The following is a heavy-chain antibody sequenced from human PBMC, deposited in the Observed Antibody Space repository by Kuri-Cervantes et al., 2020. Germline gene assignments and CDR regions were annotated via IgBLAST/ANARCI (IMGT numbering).Heavy chain of an antibody. J-gene: IGHJ3*02. Sequence: GSLRFSCTVSGGSISSSSYYWGWIRQPPGKGLEWIGSIYYSGSTNYNPSLKSRVTISVDTSKNQFSLKLSTVTAADTAVYYCARDARDDAFDIWGQGTMVTVSS. V-gene: IGHV4-39*07. CDR2: IYYSGST. CDR1: GGSISSSSYY. CDR3: ARDARDDAFDI.